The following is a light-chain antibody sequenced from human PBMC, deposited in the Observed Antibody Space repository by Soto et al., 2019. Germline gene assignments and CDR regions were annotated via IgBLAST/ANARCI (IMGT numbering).Light chain of an antibody. CDR3: QQFGSSPYT. J-gene: IGKJ2*01. V-gene: IGKV3-20*01. CDR1: QSVGSTY. CDR2: GAS. Sequence: EIVLTQSPVTLSLSRGGRATLSCRASQSVGSTYLAWYQQKPGQAPRLLIYGASTRATGIPDRLSGNGSGTDFTLTISRLEPEDFALYYSQQFGSSPYTIGQGTKLAIK.